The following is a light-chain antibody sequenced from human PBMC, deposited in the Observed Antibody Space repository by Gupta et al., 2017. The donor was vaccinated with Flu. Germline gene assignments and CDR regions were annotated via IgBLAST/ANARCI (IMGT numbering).Light chain of an antibody. J-gene: IGKJ2*01. CDR2: GAS. CDR3: QQYGISGYT. CDR1: QSVNNNL. Sequence: EIVLTQSPGTLSLSPGERATLSCRASQSVNNNLLTWYQQKPGQAPRPLIYGASSRATGIPDRFSGSGSGTDFTLTIRRLEPEDFAVYYCQQYGISGYTFGQGTKLEIK. V-gene: IGKV3-20*01.